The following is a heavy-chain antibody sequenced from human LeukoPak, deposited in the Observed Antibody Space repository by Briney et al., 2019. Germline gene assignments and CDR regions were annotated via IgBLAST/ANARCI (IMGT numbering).Heavy chain of an antibody. V-gene: IGHV4-34*01. Sequence: PSETLSLTCAVYGGSFSGYYWSWIRQPPGKGLEWIGEINHSGSTNYNPSLKSRVTISVDTSKNQFSLKLSSVTAADTAVYYCARVCIAAVYYGMDVWGQGTTVTVSS. CDR3: ARVCIAAVYYGMDV. D-gene: IGHD6-25*01. CDR1: GGSFSGYY. J-gene: IGHJ6*02. CDR2: INHSGST.